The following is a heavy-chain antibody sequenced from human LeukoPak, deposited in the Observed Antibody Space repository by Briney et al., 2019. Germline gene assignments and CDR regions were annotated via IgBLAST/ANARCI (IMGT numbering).Heavy chain of an antibody. Sequence: GGSLRLSCAASGFTFDDYAMHWVRQAPGKGLEWVSGISWNSGSIGYADPVKGRFTISRDNAKNSLYLQMNSLRAEDTALYYCASGYDSSGSKGYFDYWGQGTLVTVSS. J-gene: IGHJ4*02. CDR2: ISWNSGSI. D-gene: IGHD3-22*01. CDR1: GFTFDDYA. CDR3: ASGYDSSGSKGYFDY. V-gene: IGHV3-9*01.